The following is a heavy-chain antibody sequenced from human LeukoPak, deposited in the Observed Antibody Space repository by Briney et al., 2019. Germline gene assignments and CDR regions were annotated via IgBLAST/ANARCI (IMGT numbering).Heavy chain of an antibody. CDR2: IFYSGRN. Sequence: SETLSLTCTVSGGSISTNYWSWIRQPPGKGLEWIGNIFYSGRNNYNPSLRSRVTMSVDTSKNQFSLKLSSVTAADTAVYYCARVNDRGSWLDNWGQGTLVTVSS. J-gene: IGHJ4*02. V-gene: IGHV4-59*01. CDR1: GGSISTNY. D-gene: IGHD3-16*01. CDR3: ARVNDRGSWLDN.